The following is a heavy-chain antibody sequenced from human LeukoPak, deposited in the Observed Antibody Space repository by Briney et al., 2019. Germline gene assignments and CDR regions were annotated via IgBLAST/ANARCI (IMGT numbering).Heavy chain of an antibody. CDR3: ARDRYFESSGYYYSDY. CDR1: GFTFDDYG. V-gene: IGHV3-53*01. J-gene: IGHJ4*02. Sequence: GGSLRLSCAASGFTFDDYGMSWVRQAPGKGLEWVSVIYSGGSTYYADSVKGRFTLSRDISKNTLYIQMNSLRAEDTAVYYCARDRYFESSGYYYSDYWGQGTLVTVSS. CDR2: IYSGGST. D-gene: IGHD3-22*01.